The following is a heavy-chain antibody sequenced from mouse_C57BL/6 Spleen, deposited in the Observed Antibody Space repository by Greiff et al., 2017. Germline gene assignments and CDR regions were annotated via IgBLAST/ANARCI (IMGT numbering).Heavy chain of an antibody. CDR2: IDPSDSYT. V-gene: IGHV1-59*01. J-gene: IGHJ3*01. CDR1: GYTFTSYW. CDR3: ARRPTMVTTDPLFAY. Sequence: QVQLKQPGAELVRPGTSVKLSCKASGYTFTSYWMHWVKQRPGQGLEWIGVIDPSDSYTKYNQKFKGKAALTVDTSSSTAYMQLSSLTSDDSAVYYFARRPTMVTTDPLFAYWGQWTLVTVSA. D-gene: IGHD2-9*01.